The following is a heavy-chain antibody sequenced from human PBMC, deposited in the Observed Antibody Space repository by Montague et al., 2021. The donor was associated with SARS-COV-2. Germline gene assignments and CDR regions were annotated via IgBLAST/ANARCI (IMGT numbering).Heavy chain of an antibody. D-gene: IGHD3-9*01. CDR2: IYYSGST. Sequence: SETLSLTCTVSGGSIRSSSYYWGWIRQPPGKGLEWIGRIYYSGSTYYNPSLKSRVTISVDTSKNQFSLKLSSVTAADTAVYYCARHHITIFLCRMFDYWGQGTLVTVSS. CDR3: ARHHITIFLCRMFDY. J-gene: IGHJ4*02. CDR1: GGSIRSSSYY. V-gene: IGHV4-39*01.